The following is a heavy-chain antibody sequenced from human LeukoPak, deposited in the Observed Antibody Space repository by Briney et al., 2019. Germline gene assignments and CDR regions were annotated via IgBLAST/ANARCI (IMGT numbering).Heavy chain of an antibody. J-gene: IGHJ3*02. CDR3: ARGSGWYGNAFDI. D-gene: IGHD6-19*01. CDR2: ISSSSSYT. Sequence: GGSLRLSCAASGFTFSSYSMNWVRRAPGKGLEWVSSISSSSSYTYYADSVKGRFTISRDNAKNSLYLQMNSLRAEDTAVYYCARGSGWYGNAFDIWGQGTMVTVSS. V-gene: IGHV3-21*01. CDR1: GFTFSSYS.